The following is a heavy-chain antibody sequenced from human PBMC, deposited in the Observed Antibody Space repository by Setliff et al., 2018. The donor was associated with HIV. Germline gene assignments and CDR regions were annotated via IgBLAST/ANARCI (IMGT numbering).Heavy chain of an antibody. V-gene: IGHV4-34*01. CDR1: GGSLSGYY. D-gene: IGHD3-22*01. CDR3: ARHSGLGGYYSPFDY. J-gene: IGHJ4*02. Sequence: KPSETLSLTCAVYGGSLSGYYWSWIRQSPGKGLEWIGEINHRGSTYYNPSLKSRVTISVDTSKNQFSLKLSSVTAADTTVYYCARHSGLGGYYSPFDYWGPGTLVTVSS. CDR2: INHRGST.